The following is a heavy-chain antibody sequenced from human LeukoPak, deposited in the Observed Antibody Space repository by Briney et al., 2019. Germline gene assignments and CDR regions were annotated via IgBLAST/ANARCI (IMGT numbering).Heavy chain of an antibody. CDR1: GDSISSSSYY. CDR3: ARGRSGSYLNWFDP. J-gene: IGHJ5*02. D-gene: IGHD1-26*01. Sequence: SETLSLTCIVSGDSISSSSYYWGWIRQPPGKGLEWIGNIYYSGSTYYNPSLKSRVTISVDTSKNQFSLKLSSVTAADTAVYYCARGRSGSYLNWFDPWGQGTLVTVSS. V-gene: IGHV4-39*01. CDR2: IYYSGST.